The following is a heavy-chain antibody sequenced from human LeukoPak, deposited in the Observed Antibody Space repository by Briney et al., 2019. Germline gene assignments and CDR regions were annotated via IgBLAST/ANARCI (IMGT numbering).Heavy chain of an antibody. CDR1: GFTFGDYA. CDR3: TRDIGPVTGTTWYFDF. V-gene: IGHV3-49*04. CDR2: IRSKALGGTT. D-gene: IGHD1-20*01. J-gene: IGHJ4*02. Sequence: GGSLRLSCTASGFTFGDYAMSWVRQAPGKGREWGGFIRSKALGGTTEYAASVKGRFTISRDDSKSIAYLQMNSLKTEDTAVYYCTRDIGPVTGTTWYFDFWGQGTLVTVSS.